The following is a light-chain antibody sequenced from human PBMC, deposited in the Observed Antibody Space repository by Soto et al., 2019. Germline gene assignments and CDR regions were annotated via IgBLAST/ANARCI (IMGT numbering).Light chain of an antibody. Sequence: QSVLTQPASVSGSPGQSITISCTGTSSDVGGYNYVSWYQQHPGKAPKLMIYEVSNRPSGVSNRFSGSKSGNTASLTISGLQAEDEADYYCSSFISIHTRVFGGGTKLTVL. CDR1: SSDVGGYNY. CDR3: SSFISIHTRV. CDR2: EVS. V-gene: IGLV2-14*01. J-gene: IGLJ3*02.